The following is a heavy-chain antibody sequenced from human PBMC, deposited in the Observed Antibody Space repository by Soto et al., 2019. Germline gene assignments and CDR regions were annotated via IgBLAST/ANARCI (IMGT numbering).Heavy chain of an antibody. V-gene: IGHV4-59*01. D-gene: IGHD2-2*01. CDR2: IFSSGST. CDR1: GDSISSFY. CDR3: ARVGYCSSTPCWPIGYFEY. J-gene: IGHJ4*02. Sequence: QVQLQESGPGLVKPSETLSLTCTVSGDSISSFYWTWIRQPPGKGLGWVGYIFSSGSTNYNPSLKSLVTISVDTSENQFSLKLTSVTAADTAVYYCARVGYCSSTPCWPIGYFEYWGQGTLVTVSS.